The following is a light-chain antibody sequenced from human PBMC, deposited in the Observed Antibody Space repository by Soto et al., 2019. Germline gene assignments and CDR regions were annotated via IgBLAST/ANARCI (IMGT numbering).Light chain of an antibody. Sequence: EIVLTQSPGTLSLSPGERATLSCRASQSISSTFLAWYQHKPGQAPRVLIYGASMRATGIPNRFSCSGSGTDFTLTISRLEPEDFAVYYCQQYESSWTFGQGTKVEMK. J-gene: IGKJ1*01. CDR1: QSISSTF. CDR3: QQYESSWT. V-gene: IGKV3-20*01. CDR2: GAS.